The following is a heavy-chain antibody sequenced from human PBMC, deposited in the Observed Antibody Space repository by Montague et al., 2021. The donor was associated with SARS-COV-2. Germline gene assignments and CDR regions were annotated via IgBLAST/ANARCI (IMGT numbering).Heavy chain of an antibody. Sequence: SETLSLTCTVSGDSMTDSYWSWIRQPPGKGLEYIGYIYFSGSTNYNPSLKSRLTISVDTSKNQFSLHLSSVTAADTAIYFCARAQNTCFIANCVNYFDVWGLGALVTVSS. CDR2: IYFSGST. CDR3: ARAQNTCFIANCVNYFDV. V-gene: IGHV4-59*01. D-gene: IGHD1-1*01. CDR1: GDSMTDSY. J-gene: IGHJ4*02.